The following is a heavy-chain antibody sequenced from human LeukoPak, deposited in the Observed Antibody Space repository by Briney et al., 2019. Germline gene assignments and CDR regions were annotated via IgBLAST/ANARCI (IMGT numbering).Heavy chain of an antibody. V-gene: IGHV1-69*06. CDR1: GGTFSIYA. J-gene: IGHJ6*04. CDR2: IIPIFGTA. CDR3: ARVPPHAAYYYYGMDV. Sequence: SVKVSCKASGGTFSIYAISWVRQAPGQGLEWMGGIIPIFGTANYAQKFQGRVTITADKSTSTAYMELSSLRSEDTAVYYCARVPPHAAYYYYGMDVWGKGTTVTVSS.